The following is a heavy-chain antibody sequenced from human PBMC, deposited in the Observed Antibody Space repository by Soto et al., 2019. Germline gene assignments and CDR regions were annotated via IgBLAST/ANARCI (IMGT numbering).Heavy chain of an antibody. CDR2: IYDSGTS. J-gene: IGHJ4*02. CDR3: ARHFSVDFFAF. Sequence: SETLSLTCTVSGDSITSNSYFWSWIRQPPGKELEWIGSIYDSGTSYYNPSLKSRVTISVDRSKNQFSLRLSSVTAADTAFFYCARHFSVDFFAFCGQGALVIVSS. CDR1: GDSITSNSYF. V-gene: IGHV4-39*01.